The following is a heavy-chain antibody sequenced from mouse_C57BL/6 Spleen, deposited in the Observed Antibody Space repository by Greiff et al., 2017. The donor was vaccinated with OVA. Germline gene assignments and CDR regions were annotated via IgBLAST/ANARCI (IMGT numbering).Heavy chain of an antibody. Sequence: QVQLQQSGPGLVQPSQSLSITCTVSGFSLTSYGVHWVRQSPGKGLEWLGVIWSGGSTDYNAAFITRLSISKDNSKSQVFFKRNSLQADDTAIYYSARGHDYGEVWCFDVWGTGTPVTVSS. J-gene: IGHJ1*03. CDR2: IWSGGST. D-gene: IGHD2-4*01. CDR1: GFSLTSYG. V-gene: IGHV2-2*01. CDR3: ARGHDYGEVWCFDV.